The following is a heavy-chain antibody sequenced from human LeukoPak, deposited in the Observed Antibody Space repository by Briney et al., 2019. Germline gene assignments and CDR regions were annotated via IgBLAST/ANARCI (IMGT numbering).Heavy chain of an antibody. CDR1: GYTFTSYY. J-gene: IGHJ4*02. CDR2: INPSGGST. Sequence: ASVKVSCKASGYTFTSYYMHWVRQAPGQGLEWMGIINPSGGSTSYAQKFQGRVTMTRDTSTSTVYMELSSLRSEDTAVYYCARGGSAGKVWFGELRDYWGQGTLVTVSS. D-gene: IGHD3-10*01. CDR3: ARGGSAGKVWFGELRDY. V-gene: IGHV1-46*01.